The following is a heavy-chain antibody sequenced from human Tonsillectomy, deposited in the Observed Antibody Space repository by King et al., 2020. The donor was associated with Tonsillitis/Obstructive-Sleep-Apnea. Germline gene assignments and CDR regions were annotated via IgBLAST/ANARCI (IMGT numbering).Heavy chain of an antibody. V-gene: IGHV4-31*03. J-gene: IGHJ4*02. CDR2: IYYSGST. Sequence: PLQESGPGLVKPSQTLSLTCTVSGGSISSGGYYWRWIRQHPGQGLEWIGYIYYSGSTYYNPSLKSRVTISVDTSKNQFSLKLSSVTAADTAVYYCARLGNWGYDILTGLDYWGQGTLVTVSS. CDR1: GGSISSGGYY. D-gene: IGHD3-9*01. CDR3: ARLGNWGYDILTGLDY.